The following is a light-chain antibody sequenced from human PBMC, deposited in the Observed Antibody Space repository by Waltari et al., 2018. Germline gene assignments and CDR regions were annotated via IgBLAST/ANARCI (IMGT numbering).Light chain of an antibody. V-gene: IGKV3-15*01. CDR1: QSVDSN. CDR2: GAS. J-gene: IGKJ1*01. Sequence: EIVMTQSPATLSVSPGEEATLSCRASQSVDSNLAWYQQKRGQAPTRILFGASGRATGVPARFSGSGSGTEYTLTIGSLQSEDSAVYYCQQYSSWPLWTFGQGTKVEIK. CDR3: QQYSSWPLWT.